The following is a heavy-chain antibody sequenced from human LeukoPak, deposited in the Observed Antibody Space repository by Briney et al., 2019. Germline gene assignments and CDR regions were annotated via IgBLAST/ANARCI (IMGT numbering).Heavy chain of an antibody. CDR3: AKRRITMIVVGPRDYFDY. CDR2: ISGSGGST. CDR1: GFTFSSYA. Sequence: GGSLRLSCAASGFTFSSYAMSWVRQAPGKGLEWVSAISGSGGSTYYADSVKGRFTTSRDNSKNTLYLQMNSLRAEDTAVYYCAKRRITMIVVGPRDYFDYWGQGTLVTVSS. J-gene: IGHJ4*02. D-gene: IGHD3-22*01. V-gene: IGHV3-23*01.